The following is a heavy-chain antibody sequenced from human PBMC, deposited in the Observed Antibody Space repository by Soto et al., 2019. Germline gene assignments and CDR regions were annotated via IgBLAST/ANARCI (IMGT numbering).Heavy chain of an antibody. CDR1: GYTFTIYA. J-gene: IGHJ6*02. CDR3: ARHRGSSWHFSVDGMDV. D-gene: IGHD6-13*01. CDR2: INAGNGNT. Sequence: ASVKVSCKASGYTFTIYAMHWVRQAPGQRLEWMGWINAGNGNTKYSQKFQGRVTITRDTSASTAYMELSSLRSEDTAVYYCARHRGSSWHFSVDGMDVWGQGTTVTVSS. V-gene: IGHV1-3*01.